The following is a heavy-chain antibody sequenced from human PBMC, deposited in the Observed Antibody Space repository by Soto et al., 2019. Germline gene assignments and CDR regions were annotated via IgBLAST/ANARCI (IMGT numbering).Heavy chain of an antibody. Sequence: QVQLQQSGPGLVKPSQTLSLTCAITGDSVSSNSAGWSWFRQSPSRGLEWLGRTYYRSKWYYEYAVSVRGRITINPDTSKNQYSLQLNSVTPEYTAVYFCARGEQYSGRIFDYWGQGTLVTVSS. CDR2: TYYRSKWYY. V-gene: IGHV6-1*01. J-gene: IGHJ4*01. CDR3: ARGEQYSGRIFDY. D-gene: IGHD1-26*01. CDR1: GDSVSSNSAG.